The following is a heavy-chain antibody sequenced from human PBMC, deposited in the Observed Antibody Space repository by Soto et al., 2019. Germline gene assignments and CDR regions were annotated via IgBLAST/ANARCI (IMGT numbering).Heavy chain of an antibody. CDR3: ATRSPAFDL. V-gene: IGHV1-18*01. CDR1: GYTFTSYG. J-gene: IGHJ4*02. Sequence: QVQLVQSGPEVKKPGASVKVSCKTSGYTFTSYGIAWVRQAPGQGLEWMGWISTSRGNTNYAQKFQGRVTMTTDTSTRTAYMELRSLRSDDTAVYYCATRSPAFDLWGQGPLVTVSS. CDR2: ISTSRGNT.